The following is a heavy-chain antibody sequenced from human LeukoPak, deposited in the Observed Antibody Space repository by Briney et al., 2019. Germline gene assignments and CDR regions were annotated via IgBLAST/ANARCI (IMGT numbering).Heavy chain of an antibody. J-gene: IGHJ5*02. CDR2: IYYSGRT. D-gene: IGHD7-27*01. CDR1: GGPLSGYY. CDR3: ARDSAGDYWLDP. Sequence: SETLSLTCTVSGGPLSGYYWNWIRQPPGKGLEWIGSIYYSGRTSFNGSLKTRITMSVDTSKNQFSLKLTSVTTADTAVYFCARDSAGDYWLDPWGQGTPVTVSS. V-gene: IGHV4-59*01.